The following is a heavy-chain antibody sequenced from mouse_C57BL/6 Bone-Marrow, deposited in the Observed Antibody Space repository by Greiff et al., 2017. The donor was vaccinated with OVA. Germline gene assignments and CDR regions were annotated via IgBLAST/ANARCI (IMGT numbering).Heavy chain of an antibody. CDR3: ARSFSYWYFDV. CDR2: ISSGGSYN. Sequence: EVQGVESGGGLVKPGGSLKLSCAASGFTFSSYGMSWVRQTPDKRLEWVATISSGGSYNYYPDSVKGRFTISRDNAKNTLYLQMSSLKSEDTAMYDCARSFSYWYFDVWGTGTTVTVSA. V-gene: IGHV5-6*01. J-gene: IGHJ1*03. CDR1: GFTFSSYG.